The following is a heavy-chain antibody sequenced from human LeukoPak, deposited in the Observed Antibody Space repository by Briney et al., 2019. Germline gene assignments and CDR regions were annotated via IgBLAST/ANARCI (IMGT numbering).Heavy chain of an antibody. CDR1: GGSINTYY. J-gene: IGHJ2*01. V-gene: IGHV4-59*12. Sequence: SETLSLTCTVSGGSINTYYWGWIRQPPGKGLEWIGCIYNAGSTNYNPSLKSRVTISVDKSKNQFSLKLSSVTAADTAVYYCARWCGSTHARYFDLWGRGTLVTVSS. CDR3: ARWCGSTHARYFDL. CDR2: IYNAGST. D-gene: IGHD1-26*01.